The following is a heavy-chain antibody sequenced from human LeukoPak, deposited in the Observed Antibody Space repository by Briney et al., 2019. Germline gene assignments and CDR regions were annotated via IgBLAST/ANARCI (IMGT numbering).Heavy chain of an antibody. D-gene: IGHD2-2*01. CDR2: ISGSGDST. J-gene: IGHJ4*02. CDR1: GFAFSNSA. V-gene: IGHV3-23*01. Sequence: GGSLRLSCAASGFAFSNSAMSWVRQGPGKGLEWVSGISGSGDSTYYADSVKGRFTISRDNSKNTLYLQMNSLRAEDTAVYYCAKFYEYCSSTSCTGYFDYWGQGTLVTVSS. CDR3: AKFYEYCSSTSCTGYFDY.